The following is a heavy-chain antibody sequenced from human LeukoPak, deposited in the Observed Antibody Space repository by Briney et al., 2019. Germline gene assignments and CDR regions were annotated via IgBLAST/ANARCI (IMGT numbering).Heavy chain of an antibody. J-gene: IGHJ3*02. D-gene: IGHD5-18*01. CDR3: ARREAQNTAMVSGAFDI. V-gene: IGHV5-51*01. CDR2: IYPGDSDT. Sequence: GESLKISCKGSGYIFTKYWIGWVRQMPGKGLEWVGIIYPGDSDTRYSPSFQGQVTISADKSISTAYLQWSSLKASDTAMYYCARREAQNTAMVSGAFDIWGQGTMVTVSS. CDR1: GYIFTKYW.